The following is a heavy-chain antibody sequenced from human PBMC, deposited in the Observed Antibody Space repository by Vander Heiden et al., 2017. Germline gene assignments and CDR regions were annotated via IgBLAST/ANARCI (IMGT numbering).Heavy chain of an antibody. D-gene: IGHD3-16*01. Sequence: QVQLQESGPGLVKPSETLSLTCTVSGGSVSSGSYYWSWIRQPPGKGLEWIGYIYYSGSTNYNPSLKSRVTISVDTSKNQFSLKLSSVTAADTAVYYCARASYDPAYLWRFDYWGQGTLVTVSS. V-gene: IGHV4-61*01. J-gene: IGHJ4*02. CDR2: IYYSGST. CDR1: GGSVSSGSYY. CDR3: ARASYDPAYLWRFDY.